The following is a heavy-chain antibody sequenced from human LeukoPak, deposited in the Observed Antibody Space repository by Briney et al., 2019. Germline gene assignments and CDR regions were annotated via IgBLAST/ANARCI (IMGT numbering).Heavy chain of an antibody. V-gene: IGHV1-18*01. CDR1: GYTFTSYG. Sequence: ASVKVSCKASGYTFTSYGISWVRQAPGQGLEWMGWISAYNGNTNYAQKLQGRVTMTTDTSKSTAYMELRSLRSDDTAVYYCARDGQSIAVAGSEGYYYGMDVWGQGTTVTVSS. D-gene: IGHD6-19*01. CDR3: ARDGQSIAVAGSEGYYYGMDV. J-gene: IGHJ6*02. CDR2: ISAYNGNT.